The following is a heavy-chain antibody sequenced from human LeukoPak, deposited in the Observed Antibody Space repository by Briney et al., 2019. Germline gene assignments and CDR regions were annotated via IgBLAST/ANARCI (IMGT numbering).Heavy chain of an antibody. CDR2: MNPNSGTV. CDR1: GYSFTNYD. CDR3: TRGASDYWGENYFDY. D-gene: IGHD7-27*01. V-gene: IGHV1-8*01. Sequence: ASVKVSCKASGYSFTNYDINWVRQATGHGLEWKGWMNPNSGTVGYAQKFQGRVTMTRNASISAAYMELSSLTSEDAAVYYCTRGASDYWGENYFDYWGQGSLVTVSS. J-gene: IGHJ4*02.